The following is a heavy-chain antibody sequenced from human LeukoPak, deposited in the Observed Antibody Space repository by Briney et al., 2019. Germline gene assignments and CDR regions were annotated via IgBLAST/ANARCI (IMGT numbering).Heavy chain of an antibody. CDR1: GGSFSGYY. CDR3: ARACYDFWSGYYTNNWFDP. CDR2: INHSGST. Sequence: PSETLSLTCAVYGGSFSGYYWSWIRQPPGKGLEWIGEINHSGSTNYNPSLKSRVTISVDTSKNQFSLKLSSVTAADTAVYYCARACYDFWSGYYTNNWFDPGGQGTLVAVSS. V-gene: IGHV4-34*01. J-gene: IGHJ5*02. D-gene: IGHD3-3*01.